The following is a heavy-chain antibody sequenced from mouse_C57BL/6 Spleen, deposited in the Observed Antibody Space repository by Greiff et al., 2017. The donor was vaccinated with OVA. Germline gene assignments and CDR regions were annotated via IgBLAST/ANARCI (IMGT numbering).Heavy chain of an antibody. CDR3: ARDGYYGDC. J-gene: IGHJ2*01. CDR1: GFNIKDYY. CDR2: IDPEDGGT. V-gene: IGHV14-2*01. Sequence: VQLQQPGAELVKPGASVKLSCTASGFNIKDYYMHWVKQRTEQGLEWIGRIDPEDGGTNYAPKFQGKATITADKSSNTAYLQLSSLTSEDTAVYYCARDGYYGDCWGQGTTLTVSS. D-gene: IGHD2-3*01.